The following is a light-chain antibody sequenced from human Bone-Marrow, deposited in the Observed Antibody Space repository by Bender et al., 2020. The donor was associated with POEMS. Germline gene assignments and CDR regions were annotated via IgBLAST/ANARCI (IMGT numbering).Light chain of an antibody. CDR1: DLGDKY. CDR3: QAWDTYSVI. V-gene: IGLV3-1*01. Sequence: SSEVTQPPSVSVSPGPQASITCSGDDLGDKYVAWYQQKPGQSPVLVIYQDTKRPSGIPERFSGSNSGNTATLTISGTQARDEADYYCQAWDTYSVIFGGGTKLTVL. CDR2: QDT. J-gene: IGLJ2*01.